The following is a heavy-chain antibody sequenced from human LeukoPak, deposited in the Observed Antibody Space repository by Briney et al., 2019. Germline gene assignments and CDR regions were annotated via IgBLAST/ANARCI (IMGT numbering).Heavy chain of an antibody. CDR1: GFIFSSYE. CDR2: ISGNGATT. Sequence: PGGSLRLSCGASGFIFSSYEMNWVRQAPGEGLEWVSYISGNGATTYYADSVKGRFTISRDNAKNSLSLQMNSLRAEDTAVYYCARAKMATGGGIFDYWGQGALVTVSS. J-gene: IGHJ4*02. D-gene: IGHD5-24*01. CDR3: ARAKMATGGGIFDY. V-gene: IGHV3-48*03.